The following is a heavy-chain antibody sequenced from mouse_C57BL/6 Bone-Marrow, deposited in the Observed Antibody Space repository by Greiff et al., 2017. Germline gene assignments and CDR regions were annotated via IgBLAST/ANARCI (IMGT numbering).Heavy chain of an antibody. CDR2: ISSGSSTI. CDR1: GFTFSDYG. D-gene: IGHD1-1*01. J-gene: IGHJ1*03. CDR3: ARLTTVVPSYFDV. Sequence: EVKVVESGGGLVKPGGSLKLSCAASGFTFSDYGMHWVRQAPEKGLEWVAYISSGSSTIYYADTVKGRFTISRDNAKNTLFLQMTSLRSEDTAMYYCARLTTVVPSYFDVWGTGTTVTVSS. V-gene: IGHV5-17*01.